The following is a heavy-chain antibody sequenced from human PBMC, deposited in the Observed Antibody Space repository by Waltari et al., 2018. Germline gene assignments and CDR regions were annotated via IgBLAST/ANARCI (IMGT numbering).Heavy chain of an antibody. V-gene: IGHV4-39*01. J-gene: IGHJ5*01. CDR2: ANDRRTT. Sequence: HLQLQESGPGLVKPSGTLSLTCSVPGGSINSTAFSWGWIRQPPGKGLEWIATANDRRTTYFNPSLRGRVTISVDTSKRQFSLKLTSVTAADTAVYYCATQSVLTSFGSAHPTWFDSWGQGTPVTVSS. CDR1: GGSINSTAFS. CDR3: ATQSVLTSFGSAHPTWFDS. D-gene: IGHD3-9*01.